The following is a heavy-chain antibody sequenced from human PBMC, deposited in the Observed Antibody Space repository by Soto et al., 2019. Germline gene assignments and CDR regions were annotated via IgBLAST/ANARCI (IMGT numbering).Heavy chain of an antibody. D-gene: IGHD7-27*01. Sequence: EVQLLESGGGLVQPGGSLRLSCAASGFTFSSYAMSWVRQAPGKGLEWVSAISGSGGSTYYADSVKGRSTISRDNSKNTLYLQMNSLRAEDTAVYYCAKSPLGSYYYGMDVWGQGTTVTVSS. CDR2: ISGSGGST. J-gene: IGHJ6*02. CDR3: AKSPLGSYYYGMDV. V-gene: IGHV3-23*01. CDR1: GFTFSSYA.